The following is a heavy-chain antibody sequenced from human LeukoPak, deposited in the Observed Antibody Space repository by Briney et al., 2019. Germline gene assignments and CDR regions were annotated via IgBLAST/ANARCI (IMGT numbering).Heavy chain of an antibody. V-gene: IGHV1-8*01. Sequence: ASVKVSCKASGYTFTSYDINWVRQATGQGLEWMGWMNPNSGNTGYAQKFQGRVTMTRNTSISTAYMELSSLRSEDTAVYYCATLGNRYCSSTSCSKDHWGQGTLVTVSS. CDR3: ATLGNRYCSSTSCSKDH. D-gene: IGHD2-2*01. CDR2: MNPNSGNT. CDR1: GYTFTSYD. J-gene: IGHJ4*02.